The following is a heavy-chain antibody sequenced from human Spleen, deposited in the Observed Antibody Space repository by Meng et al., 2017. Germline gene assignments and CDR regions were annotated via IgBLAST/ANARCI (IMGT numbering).Heavy chain of an antibody. CDR2: IYSGGNT. CDR1: GFTVSHNY. D-gene: IGHD5-24*01. CDR3: AKDRAPRTRSADY. Sequence: GESLKISCAASGFTVSHNYISWVRQAPGKGLEWVSVIYSGGNTYYADSVKGRFTISRDNSKNTVFLQINSLRVEDTAVYYCAKDRAPRTRSADYWGQGTLVTVSS. J-gene: IGHJ4*02. V-gene: IGHV3-53*05.